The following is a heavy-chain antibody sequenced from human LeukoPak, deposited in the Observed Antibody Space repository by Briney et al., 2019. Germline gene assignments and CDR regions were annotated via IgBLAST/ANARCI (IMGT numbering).Heavy chain of an antibody. CDR1: GYTFTGYY. CDR2: INPNSGGT. V-gene: IGHV1-2*02. D-gene: IGHD3-10*01. J-gene: IGHJ4*02. CDR3: ARDVLLWFGELFPFDY. Sequence: ASVKVSCKASGYTFTGYYMHWVRQAPGQGLEWMGWINPNSGGTNYAQKFQGRVTMTGHTSISTAYMELSRLRPDDTAVYYCARDVLLWFGELFPFDYWGQGTLVTVSS.